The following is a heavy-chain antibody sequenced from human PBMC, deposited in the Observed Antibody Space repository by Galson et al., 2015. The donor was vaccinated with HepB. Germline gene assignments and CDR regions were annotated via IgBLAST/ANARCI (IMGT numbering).Heavy chain of an antibody. V-gene: IGHV3-30*02. CDR1: CFTFRSYG. J-gene: IGHJ4*02. D-gene: IGHD3-10*01. CDR2: IRYDGSNK. CDR3: AKDGWDYYGSGSYTSGNFDY. Sequence: SLRLSCAASCFTFRSYGMHWVRPSPGKGLEWVAFIRYDGSNKYYADSVKGRFTISRDNSKNKRELQMNSLRAEDTAVYYCAKDGWDYYGSGSYTSGNFDYWGQG.